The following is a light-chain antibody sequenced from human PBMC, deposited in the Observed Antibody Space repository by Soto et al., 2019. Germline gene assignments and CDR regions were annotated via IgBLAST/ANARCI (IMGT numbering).Light chain of an antibody. CDR2: GAS. CDR1: QSISSSH. CDR3: QHYGHAGT. V-gene: IGKV3-20*01. Sequence: EIVLTQSPGTMSLSPGERATLSCRASQSISSSHLAWYQQKHDQTPRLLIYGASNWATVIPDRFSGSWSGTDFTLTISRLEPEDFAVYYCQHYGHAGTFGPGTQVDLK. J-gene: IGKJ3*01.